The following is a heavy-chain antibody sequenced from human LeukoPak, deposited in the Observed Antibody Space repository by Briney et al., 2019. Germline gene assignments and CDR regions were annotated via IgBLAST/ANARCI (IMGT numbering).Heavy chain of an antibody. Sequence: GGSLRLSCAASGFTFSSYAMSWVRQAPGKGLEWVSAISGSDGSTYYADSVKGRFTISRDNSKNTLYVQINSLRAEDTAVYYCAKTGGGKGDYWGQGTLVTVSS. V-gene: IGHV3-23*01. D-gene: IGHD4-23*01. CDR2: ISGSDGST. CDR3: AKTGGGKGDY. J-gene: IGHJ4*02. CDR1: GFTFSSYA.